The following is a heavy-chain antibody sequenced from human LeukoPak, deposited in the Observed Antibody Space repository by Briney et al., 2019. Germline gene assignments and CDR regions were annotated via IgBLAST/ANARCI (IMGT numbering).Heavy chain of an antibody. V-gene: IGHV3-9*01. CDR1: GFTFDDYA. D-gene: IGHD5-18*01. CDR3: ARYPGYSYAHFDY. CDR2: ISWNSGSI. Sequence: PGGSLRLSCAASGFTFDDYAMHWVRQAPGKGLEWVSGISWNSGSIGYADSVKGRFTISRDNAKNSLYLQMNSLRAEDTALYYCARYPGYSYAHFDYWGQGTLVTVSS. J-gene: IGHJ4*02.